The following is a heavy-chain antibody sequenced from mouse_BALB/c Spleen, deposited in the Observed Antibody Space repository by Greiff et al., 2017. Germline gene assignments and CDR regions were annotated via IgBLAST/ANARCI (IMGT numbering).Heavy chain of an antibody. D-gene: IGHD1-1*01. Sequence: EVQGVESGGGLVQPGGSLKLSCAASGFTFSSYTMSWVRQTPEKRLEWVAYISNGGGSTYYPDTVKGRFTISRDNAKNTLYLQMSSLKSEDTAMYYCARHEGYYYGYYFDYWGQGTTLTVSS. CDR3: ARHEGYYYGYYFDY. CDR2: ISNGGGST. CDR1: GFTFSSYT. J-gene: IGHJ2*01. V-gene: IGHV5-12-2*01.